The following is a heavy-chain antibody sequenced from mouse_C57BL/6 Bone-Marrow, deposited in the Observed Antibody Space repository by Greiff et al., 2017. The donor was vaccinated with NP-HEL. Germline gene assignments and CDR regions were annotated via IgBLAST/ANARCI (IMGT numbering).Heavy chain of an antibody. J-gene: IGHJ3*01. CDR3: ASPYEYDVAWFAY. CDR1: GFTFSSYG. V-gene: IGHV5-6*01. Sequence: EVQPVESGGDLVKPGGSLKLSCAASGFTFSSYGMSWVRQTPDQRLEWVATISSGGSYTYYPDSVKGRFTISRDNAKNTLYLQMSSLKSEDTAMYYCASPYEYDVAWFAYWGQGTLVTVSA. CDR2: ISSGGSYT. D-gene: IGHD2-4*01.